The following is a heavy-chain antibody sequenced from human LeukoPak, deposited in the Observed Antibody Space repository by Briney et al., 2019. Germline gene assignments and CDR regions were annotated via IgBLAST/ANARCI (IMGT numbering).Heavy chain of an antibody. CDR1: GGSISSYY. CDR3: ARDRGGIAAAVNWFDP. Sequence: SETLSLTCTVSGGSISSYYWSWIRQPPGKGLEWIGYIYYSGSTNYNPSLKSRVTISVDTSKNQFSLKLSSVTAADTAVYYCARDRGGIAAAVNWFDPWGQGTLVTVSS. D-gene: IGHD6-13*01. V-gene: IGHV4-59*01. CDR2: IYYSGST. J-gene: IGHJ5*02.